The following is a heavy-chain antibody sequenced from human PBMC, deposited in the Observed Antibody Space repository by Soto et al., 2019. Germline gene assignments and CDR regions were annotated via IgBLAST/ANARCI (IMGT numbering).Heavy chain of an antibody. J-gene: IGHJ6*03. V-gene: IGHV1-18*01. Sequence: QDRLVQSGVEVKKPGASVRVSCKASGYSFTNYGITWVRQAPGQGFEWMGWISAYNGNTNYAQKFQGRVTLTTDASTSTAYLELRSLRSDDTAVYYCARERGVAAPVAGNTHYYYYMDLWGKGTTVTVSS. CDR1: GYSFTNYG. CDR2: ISAYNGNT. CDR3: ARERGVAAPVAGNTHYYYYMDL. D-gene: IGHD6-19*01.